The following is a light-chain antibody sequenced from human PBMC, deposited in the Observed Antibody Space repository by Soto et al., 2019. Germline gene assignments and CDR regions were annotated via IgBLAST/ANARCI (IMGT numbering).Light chain of an antibody. CDR2: GAS. CDR1: QSVGSRW. CDR3: QQYDSSRT. J-gene: IGKJ1*01. Sequence: EIVLTQSPGTLSLSPGERATLSCRASQSVGSRWLAWYQQKPVQAPRLLIYGASVRATGIPDRFSGSGSVTDFTLTITRLETEEFAMYYCQQYDSSRTFGQGTKVEMK. V-gene: IGKV3-20*01.